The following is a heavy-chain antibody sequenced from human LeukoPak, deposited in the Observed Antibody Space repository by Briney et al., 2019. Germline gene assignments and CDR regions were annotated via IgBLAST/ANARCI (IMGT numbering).Heavy chain of an antibody. CDR2: TYYRSKWYN. J-gene: IGHJ4*02. CDR1: GDSVSSNSAA. D-gene: IGHD6-19*01. Sequence: SQTLSLTCAISGDSVSSNSAAWNWIRQSPSRGLEWLGRTYYRSKWYNDYAVSVKSRITINPDTSKNQFSLQLNSVTPEDTAVYYCAREEGSGWNMRMGGYYFDYWGQGTLVTVSS. CDR3: AREEGSGWNMRMGGYYFDY. V-gene: IGHV6-1*01.